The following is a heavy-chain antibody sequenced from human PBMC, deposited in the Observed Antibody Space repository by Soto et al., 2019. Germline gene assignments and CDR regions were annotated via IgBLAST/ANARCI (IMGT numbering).Heavy chain of an antibody. J-gene: IGHJ4*02. V-gene: IGHV4-59*13. CDR3: GRGRCGDDCYQHDG. D-gene: IGHD2-21*02. CDR2: MSNSGST. CDR1: GGSISSYY. Sequence: SETLSLTCTFSGGSISSYYWSWIRQPPGKGLEWIGSMSNSGSTNYNPSLKSRVTISGDASMNQFSLKLSSVIAGDTAVYYCGRGRCGDDCYQHDGWGRGALATVSS.